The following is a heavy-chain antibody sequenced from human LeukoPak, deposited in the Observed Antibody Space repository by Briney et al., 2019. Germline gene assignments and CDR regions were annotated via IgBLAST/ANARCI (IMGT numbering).Heavy chain of an antibody. CDR1: GGSISTYY. Sequence: SETLSLTCTVSGGSISTYYWTWIRQPPGKGLEWIGNVYYSGTTNYNPSLKSRLTISVDTSKNQFSLKLNSVTAADTAVYFCARACGGDSYLGAFDIWGQGQWSPSLQ. V-gene: IGHV4-59*13. CDR2: VYYSGTT. D-gene: IGHD2-21*02. J-gene: IGHJ3*02. CDR3: ARACGGDSYLGAFDI.